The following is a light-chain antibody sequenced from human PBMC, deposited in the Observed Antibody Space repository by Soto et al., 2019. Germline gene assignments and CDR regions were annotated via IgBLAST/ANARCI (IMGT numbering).Light chain of an antibody. V-gene: IGKV1-5*01. J-gene: IGKJ1*01. Sequence: KVPKLLIFDASTLQTGVPSSFGGGGSGTEFTLTISGLQPADFSAYSCQQYNSYSPWTFGPGTKVDIK. CDR3: QQYNSYSPWT. CDR2: DAS.